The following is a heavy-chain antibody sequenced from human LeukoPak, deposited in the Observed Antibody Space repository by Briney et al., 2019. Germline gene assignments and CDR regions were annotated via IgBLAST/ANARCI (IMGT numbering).Heavy chain of an antibody. CDR2: ISGSGGST. D-gene: IGHD1-26*01. V-gene: IGHV3-23*01. J-gene: IGHJ6*03. CDR1: GFTFSSYA. CDR3: AREYSGSYGYYYYYYMDV. Sequence: PGGSLRLSCAASGFTFSSYAMSWVRQAPGKGLEWVSAISGSGGSTYYADSVKGRFTISRDNSKNTLYLQMNSLRAEDTAVYYCAREYSGSYGYYYYYYMDVWGKGTTVTVSS.